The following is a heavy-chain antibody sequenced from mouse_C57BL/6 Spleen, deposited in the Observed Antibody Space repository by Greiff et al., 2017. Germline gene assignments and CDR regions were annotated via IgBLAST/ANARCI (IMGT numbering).Heavy chain of an antibody. CDR2: IHPTSGST. J-gene: IGHJ3*01. Sequence: QVQLQQPGAELVKPGASVKLSCKASGYTFTSYWMHWVKQRPGQGLEWIGMIHPTSGSTNYNEKFKSKATLTVDKSSSTAYMQLSSLTSEDSAVYSCARGKNDGKWFAYWGQGTLVTVSA. CDR3: ARGKNDGKWFAY. V-gene: IGHV1-64*01. CDR1: GYTFTSYW. D-gene: IGHD2-12*01.